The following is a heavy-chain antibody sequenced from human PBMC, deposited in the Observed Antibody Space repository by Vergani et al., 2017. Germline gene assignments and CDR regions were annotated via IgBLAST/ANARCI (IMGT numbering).Heavy chain of an antibody. CDR1: GNSLTSDF. CDR3: ARGCASNRCPTRGTFEI. D-gene: IGHD2/OR15-2a*01. V-gene: IGHV4-61*02. CDR2: VHSSGST. Sequence: QVQLQESGPGPVKPSQTLSLTCSVSGNSLTSDFFCWTWIRQPAGTRLEWIGRVHSSGSTHYNPSLEGRVSVSMDTAKNEFSLDLQSVTAADTAVYFCARGCASNRCPTRGTFEIWGRGTLVTVSS. J-gene: IGHJ3*02.